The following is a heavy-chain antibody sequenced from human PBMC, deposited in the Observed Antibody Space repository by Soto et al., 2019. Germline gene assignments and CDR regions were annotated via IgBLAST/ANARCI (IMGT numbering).Heavy chain of an antibody. J-gene: IGHJ4*02. CDR2: IFHSLGA. Sequence: LSLTCTVSGGSTTSDYWSWIRQPPGKGLEWLGYIFHSLGAKYNPSLGSRGTISLDTSKDQLSLSLRSVTAADTAIYSCVRDLNGSGDYWGQGTLVTVSS. CDR1: GGSTTSDY. D-gene: IGHD3-10*01. CDR3: VRDLNGSGDY. V-gene: IGHV4-59*01.